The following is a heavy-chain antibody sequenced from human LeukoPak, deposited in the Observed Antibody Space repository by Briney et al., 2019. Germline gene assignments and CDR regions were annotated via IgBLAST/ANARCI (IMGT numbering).Heavy chain of an antibody. CDR2: IDYSGST. CDR3: ARAPLSAAFDY. D-gene: IGHD6-13*01. J-gene: IGHJ4*02. CDR1: GGSVSSGDYY. Sequence: SESLSLTCTVSGGSVSSGDYYWGWIRQPPGKGREWIGYIDYSGSTYYNPSLKSRVTISVDTSKNQFSLKLSSVTAADTAVYYCARAPLSAAFDYWGQGTLVTVSS. V-gene: IGHV4-30-4*01.